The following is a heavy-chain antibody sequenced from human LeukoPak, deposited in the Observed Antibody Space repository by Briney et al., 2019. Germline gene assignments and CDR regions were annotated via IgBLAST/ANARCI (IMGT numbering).Heavy chain of an antibody. Sequence: ASVKVSCKASGYTFTDYYIHWVRQAPGQGLEWMGRINPNSGGTNYAQKFQGRVTITADESTSTAYMELSSLRSEDTAVYYCARTSDIVLMVYASDYYYYGMDVWGQGTTVTVSS. CDR1: GYTFTDYY. V-gene: IGHV1-2*06. CDR2: INPNSGGT. CDR3: ARTSDIVLMVYASDYYYYGMDV. D-gene: IGHD2-8*01. J-gene: IGHJ6*02.